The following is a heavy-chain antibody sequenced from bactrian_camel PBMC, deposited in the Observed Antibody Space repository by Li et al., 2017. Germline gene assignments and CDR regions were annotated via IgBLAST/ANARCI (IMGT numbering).Heavy chain of an antibody. CDR2: IRPGGDGA. V-gene: IGHV3S40*01. Sequence: LVESGGGLVQPGGSLRLSCAASGFTFSSTAMTWVRQAPGKGLEWVATIRPGGDGAYYADSTNGRFTISRDNAKSTMYLQMTSLKPEDTAVYYCGINLEVTPGQGTQVTVS. CDR1: GFTFSSTA. J-gene: IGHJ4*01.